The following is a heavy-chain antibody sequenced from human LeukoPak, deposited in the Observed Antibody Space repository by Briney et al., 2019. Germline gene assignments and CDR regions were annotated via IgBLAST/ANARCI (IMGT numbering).Heavy chain of an antibody. CDR2: ISYDGSNK. J-gene: IGHJ5*02. CDR3: ARGSKYNSRWSRNKWFDP. V-gene: IGHV3-30*04. CDR1: GFTFSSYA. D-gene: IGHD6-13*01. Sequence: PGGSLRLSCGASGFTFSSYAMHWVRQAPGKGLEWVAVISYDGSNKYYADSVKGRFTISRDNSKNTLYLQMNSLRAEDTAVYYCARGSKYNSRWSRNKWFDPWGQGTLVTVSS.